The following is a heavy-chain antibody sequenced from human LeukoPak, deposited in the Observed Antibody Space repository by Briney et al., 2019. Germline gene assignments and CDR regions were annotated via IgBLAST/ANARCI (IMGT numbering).Heavy chain of an antibody. CDR3: AKDRPNYYESNGHYYRRDGDC. Sequence: GGSLRLSCAASGFTFSTYAMSWVRQGPGKGLEWVSSIISSGGVTFYAGSVRGRFTISRDNSKNTLFLQMNSLRADDTAVYYCAKDRPNYYESNGHYYRRDGDCWGQGTLVTVSS. CDR2: IISSGGVT. J-gene: IGHJ4*02. CDR1: GFTFSTYA. D-gene: IGHD3-22*01. V-gene: IGHV3-23*01.